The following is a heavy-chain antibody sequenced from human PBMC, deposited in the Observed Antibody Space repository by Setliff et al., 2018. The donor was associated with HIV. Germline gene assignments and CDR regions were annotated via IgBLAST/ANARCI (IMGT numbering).Heavy chain of an antibody. D-gene: IGHD3-10*01. CDR2: ISYSGST. V-gene: IGHV4-39*01. CDR3: ARQITMVRGVYQPYYYYYMDV. Sequence: ASETLSLTCTVSGDSISSSSYYWGWIRQPPGKGLEWIGSISYSGSTNYNPSLKSRVTISVDTSKNQFSLKLSSVTAADTAVYYCARQITMVRGVYQPYYYYYMDVWGKGTTVTVSS. J-gene: IGHJ6*03. CDR1: GDSISSSSYY.